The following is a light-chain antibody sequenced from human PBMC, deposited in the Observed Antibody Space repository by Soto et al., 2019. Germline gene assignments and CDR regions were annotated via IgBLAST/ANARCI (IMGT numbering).Light chain of an antibody. V-gene: IGLV1-40*01. Sequence: QPVLTQPPSVSGAPGQRLTISCAGTSSNIGAGFDVHWYQQLPGTAPKLLIYGNSKRPSGVPDRISGSKSGSSASLAITGLQADDEADYYCQSYDISLSGWVFGGGTQLTVL. J-gene: IGLJ3*02. CDR1: SSNIGAGFD. CDR2: GNS. CDR3: QSYDISLSGWV.